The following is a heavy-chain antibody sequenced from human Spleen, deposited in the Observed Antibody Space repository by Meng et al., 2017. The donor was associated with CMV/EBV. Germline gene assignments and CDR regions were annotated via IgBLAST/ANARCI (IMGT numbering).Heavy chain of an antibody. D-gene: IGHD1-26*01. V-gene: IGHV3-23*03. CDR1: GFSFSSYA. CDR3: AKIGSFTYYYYGMDV. J-gene: IGHJ6*02. Sequence: GGSLRLSCAASGFSFSSYAMNWVRQAPGKGLEWVSVIYSGGVATYYADSVKGRFTISRDNSNNTLFLQMDSLGAEDTAVYYCAKIGSFTYYYYGMDVWGQGTTVTVSS. CDR2: IYSGGVAT.